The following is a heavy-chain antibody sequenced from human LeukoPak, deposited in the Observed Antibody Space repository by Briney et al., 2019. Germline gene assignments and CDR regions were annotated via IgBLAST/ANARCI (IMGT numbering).Heavy chain of an antibody. J-gene: IGHJ6*02. D-gene: IGHD7-27*01. CDR3: ARDPTGGGTNYYYYGMDV. CDR1: GFTFDDYG. CDR2: ISSSSSYI. Sequence: PGGSLRLSCAASGFTFDDYGMSWVRQAPGKGLEWVSSISSSSSYIYYADSVKGRFTISRDNAKNSLYLQMNSLRAEDTAVYYCARDPTGGGTNYYYYGMDVWGQGTTVTVSS. V-gene: IGHV3-21*01.